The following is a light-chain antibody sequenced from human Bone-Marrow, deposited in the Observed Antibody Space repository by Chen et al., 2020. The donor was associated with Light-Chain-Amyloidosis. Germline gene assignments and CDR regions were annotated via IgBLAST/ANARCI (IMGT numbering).Light chain of an antibody. V-gene: IGLV3-25*03. CDR1: DLPTKY. CDR3: QSADSSGTYEVI. CDR2: RDT. Sequence: SYELTQPPSVSVSPGQRARITCSGDDLPTKYAYWYQQKPGQAPVLVIHRDTERPSGISERVSGSSSGTTATLTISGVQAEDEADYHCQSADSSGTYEVIFGGGTKLTVL. J-gene: IGLJ2*01.